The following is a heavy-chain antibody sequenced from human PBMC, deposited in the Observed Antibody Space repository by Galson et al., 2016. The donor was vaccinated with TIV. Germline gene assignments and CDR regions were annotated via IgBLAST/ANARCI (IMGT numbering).Heavy chain of an antibody. J-gene: IGHJ4*02. CDR3: AKDGARYCTSRSCYPFDF. CDR1: GFTFSDYW. D-gene: IGHD2-2*01. Sequence: SLRLSCAASGFTFSDYWMLWVRHAPGKGLEWVSGISWNSGSIDYADSVRGRFTISRDNAKNSLSLQMSSLRAEDTALYYCAKDGARYCTSRSCYPFDFWGQGTLVTVSS. CDR2: ISWNSGSI. V-gene: IGHV3-9*01.